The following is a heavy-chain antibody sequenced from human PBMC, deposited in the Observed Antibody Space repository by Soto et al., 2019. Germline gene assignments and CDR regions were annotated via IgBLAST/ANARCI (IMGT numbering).Heavy chain of an antibody. CDR2: ISGSGGST. CDR1: GFTFSSYA. D-gene: IGHD2-15*01. V-gene: IGHV3-23*01. J-gene: IGHJ4*02. CDR3: ATDRFLIVVVGSFDY. Sequence: EVQLLESGGGLVQPGGSLRLSCAASGFTFSSYAMSWVRQAPGKGLEWVSAISGSGGSTYYADSVKGRFTISRDNSKNTLDLQMNSLRAEDTAVYYCATDRFLIVVVGSFDYWGQGTLVTVSS.